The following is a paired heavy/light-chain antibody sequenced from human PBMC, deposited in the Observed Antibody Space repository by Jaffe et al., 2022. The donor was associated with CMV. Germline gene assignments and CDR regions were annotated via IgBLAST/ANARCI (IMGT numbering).Light chain of an antibody. CDR3: QAWDSTTGV. CDR2: QDN. V-gene: IGLV3-1*01. Sequence: SYALTQPPSVSVSPGQTASITCSGDKLGDKYASWYQQKPGQSPVLVIYQDNRRPSWIPERFSGSNSGNTATLTISGTQPVDAADYYCQAWDSTTGVFGGGTKLTVL. J-gene: IGLJ3*02. CDR1: KLGDKY.
Heavy chain of an antibody. V-gene: IGHV3-30*18. CDR2: ISNDGKNK. J-gene: IGHJ6*02. D-gene: IGHD3-22*01. Sequence: QVQVVESGGGVVQPGRALRLSCAASDFTFGSFAMHWVRQAPGKGLEWVALISNDGKNKLYADSVKGRFTLSRDNSKKTMYLQMSSVRAEDTAVYFCAKDLHDTSGYSPVGERGLYSYFYGMDVWGQGTTVTVSS. CDR3: AKDLHDTSGYSPVGERGLYSYFYGMDV. CDR1: DFTFGSFA.